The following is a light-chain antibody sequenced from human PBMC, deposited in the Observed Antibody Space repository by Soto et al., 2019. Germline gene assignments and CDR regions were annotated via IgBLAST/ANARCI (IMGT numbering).Light chain of an antibody. Sequence: QSVLTQPPSVSGSPGQSVTISCTGTSSDVGIYNRVSWYQQPPGTAPKLMIYEVSNRPSGVPDRFSGSKSGNTASLTISGLQAEDKADYYCNSFTTSGTYVFGTGTKVTVL. CDR2: EVS. V-gene: IGLV2-18*02. J-gene: IGLJ1*01. CDR1: SSDVGIYNR. CDR3: NSFTTSGTYV.